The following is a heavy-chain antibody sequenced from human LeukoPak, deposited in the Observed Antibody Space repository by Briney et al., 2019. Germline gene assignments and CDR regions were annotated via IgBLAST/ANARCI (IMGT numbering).Heavy chain of an antibody. J-gene: IGHJ4*02. V-gene: IGHV3-66*01. CDR1: GFTVSSNY. D-gene: IGHD3-9*01. CDR2: IYSGGST. CDR3: ARDAGRYFDWLGY. Sequence: GGSLRLSCAVSGFTVSSNYMSWVRQAPGKGLEGVSVIYSGGSTYYADSVKGRFTISRDNSRNTLYLQMNSLRAEDTAVYYCARDAGRYFDWLGYWGQGTLVTVSS.